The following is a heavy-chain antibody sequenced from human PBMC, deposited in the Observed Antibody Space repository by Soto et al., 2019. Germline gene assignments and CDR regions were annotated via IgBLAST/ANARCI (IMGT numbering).Heavy chain of an antibody. CDR1: GYTFTANY. CDR2: INTNGGDT. V-gene: IGHV1-2*02. J-gene: IGHJ6*02. D-gene: IGHD6-13*01. Sequence: ASVKVSCKASGYTFTANYIHWVRQAPGQGLEWMGWINTNGGDTKSALRFQGRVTMTRDTSISTAYMEVNSLRSDDAAVYYCARAGIAAAGSGEYAMDVWGQGTTVTVSS. CDR3: ARAGIAAAGSGEYAMDV.